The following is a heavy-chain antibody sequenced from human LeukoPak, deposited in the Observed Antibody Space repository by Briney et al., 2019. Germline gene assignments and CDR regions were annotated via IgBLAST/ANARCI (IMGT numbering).Heavy chain of an antibody. CDR2: INTDGSST. J-gene: IGHJ4*02. Sequence: PGGSLRLSCAASGFTFSSYWMHWVRQAPGKGLVWVSRINTDGSSTSYADSVKGRFTISRDNAKNTLYLQMNSLRAEDTAVYYCAKDASIRRYCSSTSCYTLADYWGQGTLVTVSS. D-gene: IGHD2-2*02. CDR3: AKDASIRRYCSSTSCYTLADY. V-gene: IGHV3-74*01. CDR1: GFTFSSYW.